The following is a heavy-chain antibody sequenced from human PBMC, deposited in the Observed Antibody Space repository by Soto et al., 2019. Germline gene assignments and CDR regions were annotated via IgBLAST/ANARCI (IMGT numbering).Heavy chain of an antibody. J-gene: IGHJ4*02. Sequence: GASVKVSCKASGGTFSSYAISWVRQAPGQGLEWMGGIIPIFGAANYAQKFQGRVTITADESTSTAYMELSSLRSEDTAVYYCAFFLHSSGYHYLEAYWAQGSLVPVSS. CDR3: AFFLHSSGYHYLEAY. CDR1: GGTFSSYA. D-gene: IGHD3-22*01. CDR2: IIPIFGAA. V-gene: IGHV1-69*13.